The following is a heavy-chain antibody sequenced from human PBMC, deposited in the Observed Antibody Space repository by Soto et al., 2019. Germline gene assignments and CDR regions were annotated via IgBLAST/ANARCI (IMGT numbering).Heavy chain of an antibody. D-gene: IGHD5-18*01. J-gene: IGHJ6*04. CDR1: GFSFSDSA. V-gene: IGHV3-73*01. CDR2: IRTKGNSYAT. CDR3: TRMAYDVDTWN. Sequence: EVQLVESGGGLVQPGGSLKLSCAASGFSFSDSAIHWVRQASGKGLEWVGRIRTKGNSYATGYSVSVRGRFTISRDDSKNTAYLQMNSLKTDDTAVYYCTRMAYDVDTWNWGKGTTVTVSS.